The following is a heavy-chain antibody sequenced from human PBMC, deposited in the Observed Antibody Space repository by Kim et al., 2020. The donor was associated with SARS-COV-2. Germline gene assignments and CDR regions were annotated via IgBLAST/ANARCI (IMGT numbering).Heavy chain of an antibody. CDR2: IKQDGSEK. Sequence: GGSLRLSCAASGFTFSSYWMSWVRQAPGKGLEWVANIKQDGSEKYYVDSVKGRFTISRDNAKNSLYLQMNSLRAEDTAVYYCARGGSSSWSWDNWFDPWGQGTLVTVSS. D-gene: IGHD6-13*01. CDR1: GFTFSSYW. CDR3: ARGGSSSWSWDNWFDP. V-gene: IGHV3-7*03. J-gene: IGHJ5*02.